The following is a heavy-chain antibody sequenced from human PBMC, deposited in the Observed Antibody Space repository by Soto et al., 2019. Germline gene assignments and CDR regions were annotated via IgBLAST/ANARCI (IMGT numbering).Heavy chain of an antibody. D-gene: IGHD3-22*01. Sequence: ASVKVSCKASGYTFTSYAMHWVRQAPGQRLEWMGWINAGNGNTKYSQKFQGRVTITRDTSASTAYMELSSLRSEDTAVYYCAIDYYDSSGYSTYHFDYWGQGTLVTVSS. CDR2: INAGNGNT. V-gene: IGHV1-3*01. J-gene: IGHJ4*02. CDR1: GYTFTSYA. CDR3: AIDYYDSSGYSTYHFDY.